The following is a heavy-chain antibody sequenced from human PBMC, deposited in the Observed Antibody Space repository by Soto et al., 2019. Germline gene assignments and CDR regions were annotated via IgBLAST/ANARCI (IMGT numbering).Heavy chain of an antibody. CDR1: GYTFTSYG. V-gene: IGHV1-18*01. J-gene: IGHJ5*02. Sequence: GASVKVSCKASGYTFTSYGISWVRQAPGQGLEWMGWISAYNGNTNYAQKLQGRVTMTTDTSTSTAYMELRSLRSDDTAVYYCARGSHYDFWSGQNWFDPWGQGTLVTVSS. CDR3: ARGSHYDFWSGQNWFDP. D-gene: IGHD3-3*01. CDR2: ISAYNGNT.